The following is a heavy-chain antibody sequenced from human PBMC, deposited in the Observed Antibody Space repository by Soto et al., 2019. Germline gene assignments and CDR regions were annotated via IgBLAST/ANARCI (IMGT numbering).Heavy chain of an antibody. V-gene: IGHV4-30-4*01. CDR3: ASHPPDYYDSSGYYRGD. CDR1: GGPISSGDYY. CDR2: IYYSGST. Sequence: SETLSLTCTVSGGPISSGDYYWSWIRQPPGKGLEWIGYIYYSGSTYYNPSLKSRVTISVDTSKNQFSLKLSSVTAADTAVYYCASHPPDYYDSSGYYRGDWGQGTLVTVSS. D-gene: IGHD3-22*01. J-gene: IGHJ4*02.